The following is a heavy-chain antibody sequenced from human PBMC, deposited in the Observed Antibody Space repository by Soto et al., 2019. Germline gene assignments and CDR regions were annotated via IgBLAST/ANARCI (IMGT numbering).Heavy chain of an antibody. Sequence: ASVKVSCKTSGYPFTSNRLSWVRRAPGQGLEWMGWISPHNGNAKYAQKFQDRVTMTADTAASTVYMELRSLRAEDTAVYYCASPVGVVPAAIGTNFDYWGQGTLVTVSS. D-gene: IGHD2-2*02. CDR3: ASPVGVVPAAIGTNFDY. V-gene: IGHV1-18*01. CDR1: GYPFTSNR. J-gene: IGHJ4*02. CDR2: ISPHNGNA.